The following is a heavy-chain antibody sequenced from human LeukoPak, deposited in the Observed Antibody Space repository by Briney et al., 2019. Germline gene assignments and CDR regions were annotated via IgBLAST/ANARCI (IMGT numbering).Heavy chain of an antibody. D-gene: IGHD3-10*01. Sequence: PSETLSLTCTVSGGSISSYYWSWIRQPPGKGLGWIGYIYYSGSTNYNPSLRSRVTISVDTSKNQFSLKLSSVTAADTAVYYCARFGWFGEHIDYWGQGTLVTVSS. CDR2: IYYSGST. J-gene: IGHJ4*02. CDR1: GGSISSYY. V-gene: IGHV4-59*01. CDR3: ARFGWFGEHIDY.